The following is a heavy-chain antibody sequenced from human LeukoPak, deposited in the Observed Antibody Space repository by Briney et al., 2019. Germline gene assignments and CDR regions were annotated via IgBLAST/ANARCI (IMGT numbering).Heavy chain of an antibody. CDR1: GGSIRSSYYY. V-gene: IGHV4-39*01. CDR3: ARAHYDFWSGYYKPIDY. CDR2: IYDSGST. D-gene: IGHD3-3*01. Sequence: SETLSLTCTVSGGSIRSSYYYWGWIRQPPGKGLEWIGSIYDSGSTYYNPSLKSRVTISVDTSKNQFSLKLSSVTAADTAVYYCARAHYDFWSGYYKPIDYWGQGTLVTVSS. J-gene: IGHJ4*02.